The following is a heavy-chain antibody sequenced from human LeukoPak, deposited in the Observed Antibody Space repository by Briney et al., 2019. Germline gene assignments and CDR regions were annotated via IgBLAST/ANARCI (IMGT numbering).Heavy chain of an antibody. CDR1: GFTLSGHW. Sequence: GGSLRLSCAASGFTLSGHWMHWVRQVPGKGLVWVSRINSDGSSTSYADSVKGRFTISRDNAKNTLYLQMNSLRAEDTAVYYCAKAQECSGGSCYPPYYYYGMDVWGQGTTVTVSS. V-gene: IGHV3-74*01. J-gene: IGHJ6*02. CDR2: INSDGSST. CDR3: AKAQECSGGSCYPPYYYYGMDV. D-gene: IGHD2-15*01.